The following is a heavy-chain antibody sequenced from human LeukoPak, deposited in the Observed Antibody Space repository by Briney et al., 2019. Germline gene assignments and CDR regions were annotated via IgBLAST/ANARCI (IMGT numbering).Heavy chain of an antibody. D-gene: IGHD2-2*02. V-gene: IGHV4-31*03. CDR3: ARVLTDEDIVVVPAAISGWFDP. Sequence: PSETLSLTCTVSGGSISSGGYYWSWIRQHPGKGLEWIVYIYYSGSTYYNPSLKSRVTISVDTSKNQFSLKLSSVTAADTAVYYCARVLTDEDIVVVPAAISGWFDPWGQGTLVTVSS. CDR1: GGSISSGGYY. CDR2: IYYSGST. J-gene: IGHJ5*02.